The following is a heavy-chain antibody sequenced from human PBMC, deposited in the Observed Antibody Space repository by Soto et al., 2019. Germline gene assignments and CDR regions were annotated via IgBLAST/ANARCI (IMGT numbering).Heavy chain of an antibody. Sequence: QITLKESGPTLVKPTQTLTLTCTFSGFSLSTSGVGVGWIRQRPGKALEWLALIYWDDDTRYSPSLKSRHTITKDTSKKLVSLRMDNMAVVDRATYSRAHRHPPAAMNWFDVWGQGTLVTVSS. CDR2: IYWDDDT. CDR1: GFSLSTSGVG. V-gene: IGHV2-5*02. CDR3: AHRHPPAAMNWFDV. D-gene: IGHD2-2*01. J-gene: IGHJ5*02.